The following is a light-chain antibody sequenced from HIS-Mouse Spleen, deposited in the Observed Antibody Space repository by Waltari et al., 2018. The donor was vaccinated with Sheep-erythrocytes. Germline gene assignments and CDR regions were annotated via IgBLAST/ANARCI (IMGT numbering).Light chain of an antibody. CDR1: RRAFGSYNL. CDR2: EGS. V-gene: IGLV2-23*01. CDR3: CSYAGSSTPWV. Sequence: QSALTQPASVSGSPGPSLTISCTGTRRAFGSYNLVSWYQQHPGKAPKLMIYEGSKRPSGVSNRFSGSKSGNTASLTISGLQAEDEADYYCCSYAGSSTPWVFGGGTKLTVL. J-gene: IGLJ3*02.